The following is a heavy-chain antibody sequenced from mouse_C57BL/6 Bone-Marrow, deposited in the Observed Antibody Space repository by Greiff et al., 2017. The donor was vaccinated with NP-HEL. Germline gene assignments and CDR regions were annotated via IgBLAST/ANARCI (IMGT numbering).Heavy chain of an antibody. D-gene: IGHD1-1*01. V-gene: IGHV5-2*01. CDR1: EYEFPSHD. CDR3: ARQVYYYGSYFDY. CDR2: INSDGGST. Sequence: EVQLQQSGGGLVQPGESLKLSCESNEYEFPSHDMSWVRKTPEKRLELVAAINSDGGSTYYPDTMERRVIISRDNTKKTLYLQMSSLRSEDTALYYCARQVYYYGSYFDYWGQGTTLTVSS. J-gene: IGHJ2*01.